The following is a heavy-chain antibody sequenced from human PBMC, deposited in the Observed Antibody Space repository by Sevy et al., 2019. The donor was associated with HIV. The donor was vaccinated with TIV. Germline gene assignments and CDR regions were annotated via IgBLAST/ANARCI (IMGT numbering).Heavy chain of an antibody. CDR1: GFTFNKYS. J-gene: IGHJ4*02. D-gene: IGHD2-8*01. V-gene: IGHV3-23*01. Sequence: GGSLRLSCVASGFTFNKYSMSWVRQAPGKGLEGVSTLSFGCGQRNYADSVKGRFTISRDDSKNTLYLQMNSLRAEDTAVYYCAREGCTRPHDFWGQGTLVTVSS. CDR3: AREGCTRPHDF. CDR2: LSFGCGQR.